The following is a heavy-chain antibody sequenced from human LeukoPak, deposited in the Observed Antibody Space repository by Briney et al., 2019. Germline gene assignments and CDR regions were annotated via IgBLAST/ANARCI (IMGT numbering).Heavy chain of an antibody. CDR2: MYYSGST. D-gene: IGHD3-22*01. CDR1: GGSISSGDYH. J-gene: IGHJ5*02. V-gene: IGHV4-30-4*01. CDR3: ARRYYYDSRIDP. Sequence: SHTLSLTCTVSGGSISSGDYHWSWIRQPPGKGLVWIAYMYYSGSTYYNLSLNSRVTMSADTYKNQLTLKLSSVSAADTAVYYCARRYYYDSRIDPWGQGILVTVSS.